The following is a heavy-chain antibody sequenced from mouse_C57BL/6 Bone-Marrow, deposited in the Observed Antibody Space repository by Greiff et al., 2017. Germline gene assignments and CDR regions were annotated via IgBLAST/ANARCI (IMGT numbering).Heavy chain of an antibody. CDR2: IAPENGDT. D-gene: IGHD1-1*01. CDR3: TDSYYYGSADY. J-gene: IGHJ2*01. Sequence: VQLQQSGAELVRPGASVKLSCTASGFHIKDDYMHWVKQRPEQGLEWIGWIAPENGDTEYASKFQGKATITADTSSNTAYLQISSLTSADTAVYYCTDSYYYGSADYWGQGTTLTVSS. CDR1: GFHIKDDY. V-gene: IGHV14-4*01.